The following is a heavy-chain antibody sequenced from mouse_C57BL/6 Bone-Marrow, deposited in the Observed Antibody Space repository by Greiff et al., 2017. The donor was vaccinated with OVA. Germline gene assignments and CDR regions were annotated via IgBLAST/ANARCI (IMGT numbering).Heavy chain of an antibody. CDR3: AAQAPFDY. J-gene: IGHJ2*01. CDR1: GYTFTSYW. V-gene: IGHV1-59*01. Sequence: VKLQQPGAELVRPGTSVKLSCKASGYTFTSYWMHWVKQRPGQGLEWIGVIDPSDSYTNYNQKFKGKATLTVDTSSSTAYMQLSSLTSEDSAVYYCAAQAPFDYWGQGTTLTVSS. D-gene: IGHD3-2*02. CDR2: IDPSDSYT.